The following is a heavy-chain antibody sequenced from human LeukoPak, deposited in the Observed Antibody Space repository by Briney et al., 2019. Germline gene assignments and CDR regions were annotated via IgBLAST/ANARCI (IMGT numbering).Heavy chain of an antibody. CDR1: GYTFTRYY. Sequence: ASVKVSCKASGYTFTRYYMHWVRQAPGQGLEWMGIINPSGGSTSYAQKFQGRVTMTRDTSTSTVYMELSSPRSEDTAVYYCARAAYYYYMDVWGKGTTVTISS. CDR3: ARAAYYYYMDV. V-gene: IGHV1-46*01. CDR2: INPSGGST. J-gene: IGHJ6*03.